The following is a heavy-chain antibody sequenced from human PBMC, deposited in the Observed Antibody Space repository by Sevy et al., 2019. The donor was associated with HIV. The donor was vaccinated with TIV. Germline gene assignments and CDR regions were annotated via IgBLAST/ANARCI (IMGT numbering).Heavy chain of an antibody. D-gene: IGHD2-8*01. CDR2: VRNDGSNK. Sequence: GRSLRLSCAASGFFLTTSDMHWVRQAPGKGLEWVAYVRNDGSNKYYADSVRDRFTISRDSPKNTLYLQMNSLRDEDTAIYYCARGRKTTEEWLEELDYYYGLDVWGQGTTVTVSS. J-gene: IGHJ6*02. CDR3: ARGRKTTEEWLEELDYYYGLDV. CDR1: GFFLTTSD. V-gene: IGHV3-33*01.